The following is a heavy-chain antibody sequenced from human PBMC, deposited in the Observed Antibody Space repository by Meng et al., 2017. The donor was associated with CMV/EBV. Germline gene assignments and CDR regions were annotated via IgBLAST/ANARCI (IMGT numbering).Heavy chain of an antibody. CDR2: ISSSGSTI. CDR3: ASSGDHDAFDI. D-gene: IGHD7-27*01. J-gene: IGHJ3*02. V-gene: IGHV3-48*03. Sequence: GESLKISCAASGFTFDDYAMHWVRQAPGKGLEWVSYISSSGSTIYYADSVKGRFTISRDNAKNSLYLQMNSLRAEDTAVYYCASSGDHDAFDIWGQGTMVTVSS. CDR1: GFTFDDYA.